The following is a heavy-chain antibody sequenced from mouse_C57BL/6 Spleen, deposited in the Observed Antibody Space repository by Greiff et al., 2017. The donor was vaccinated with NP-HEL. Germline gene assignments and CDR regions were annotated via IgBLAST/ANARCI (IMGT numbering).Heavy chain of an antibody. CDR1: GFSFNTYA. V-gene: IGHV10-1*01. D-gene: IGHD4-1*01. Sequence: EVKLMESGGGLVQPKGSLKLSCAASGFSFNTYAMNWVRQAPGKGLEWVARIRSKSNNYATYYADSVKDRFTISRDDSESMLYLQMNNLKTEDTAMYYCVRHGAGTLDYWGQGTTLTVSS. CDR3: VRHGAGTLDY. J-gene: IGHJ2*01. CDR2: IRSKSNNYAT.